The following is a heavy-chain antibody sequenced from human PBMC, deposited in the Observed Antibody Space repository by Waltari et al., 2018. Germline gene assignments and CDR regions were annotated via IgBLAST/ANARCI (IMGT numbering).Heavy chain of an antibody. Sequence: QVQLVQSGAEVKKPGASVKVSCKASGYTFTGYYMHWVRQAPGQGLEWMGRINPNSGGTNYAQKFQGRVTMTRDTSISTAYMELSRLRSDDTAVYYCARVTTGWDSDILTGYSIDYWGQGTLVTVSS. CDR2: INPNSGGT. CDR1: GYTFTGYY. J-gene: IGHJ4*02. D-gene: IGHD3-9*01. V-gene: IGHV1-2*06. CDR3: ARVTTGWDSDILTGYSIDY.